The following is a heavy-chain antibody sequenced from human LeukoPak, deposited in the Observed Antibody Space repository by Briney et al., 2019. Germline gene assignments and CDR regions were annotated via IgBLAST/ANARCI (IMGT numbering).Heavy chain of an antibody. CDR3: AREKLGYCSSTSCPIDY. J-gene: IGHJ4*02. Sequence: PSETLSLTCAVYGGSFSGYYWSWIRQPPGKGLEWIGEINHSGSTNYNPSLKSRVTISVDTSKNQFSLKLSSVTAADTAVYYCAREKLGYCSSTSCPIDYWGQGTLVTVSS. CDR1: GGSFSGYY. D-gene: IGHD2-2*01. CDR2: INHSGST. V-gene: IGHV4-34*01.